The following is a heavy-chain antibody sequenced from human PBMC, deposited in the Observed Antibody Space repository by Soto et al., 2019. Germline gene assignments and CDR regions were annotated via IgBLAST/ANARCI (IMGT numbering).Heavy chain of an antibody. V-gene: IGHV1-46*02. D-gene: IGHD2-21*02. CDR3: ARGGHIAVVTDSFDS. CDR1: GYPFNTYY. CDR2: IHPSGGGS. J-gene: IGHJ4*02. Sequence: QVQLVQSGAEVKKPGASVKVSCKSSGYPFNTYYLHWVRQAPGQGLEWMGMIHPSGGGSTYAQKFLGRVTMTMDSSTCTVFMELTRLRSADTAVYYCARGGHIAVVTDSFDSWGQGTLVTVSS.